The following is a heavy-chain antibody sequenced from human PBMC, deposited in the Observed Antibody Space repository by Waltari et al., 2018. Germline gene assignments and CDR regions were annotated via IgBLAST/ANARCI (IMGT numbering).Heavy chain of an antibody. CDR3: ARGYQPYDAFDI. J-gene: IGHJ3*02. CDR1: GASISSGGYS. V-gene: IGHV4-30-2*01. Sequence: QLQLQESGSGLVKPSQTLSLTCAVSGASISSGGYSWSWIRQPPGKGLEWIGYIYRSGSTYYNPSLKSRVTISVDRSKNQFSLKLSSVTAADTAVYYCARGYQPYDAFDIWGQGTMVTVSS. CDR2: IYRSGST. D-gene: IGHD2-2*01.